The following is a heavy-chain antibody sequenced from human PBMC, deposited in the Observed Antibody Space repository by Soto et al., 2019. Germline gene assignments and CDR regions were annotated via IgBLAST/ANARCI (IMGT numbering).Heavy chain of an antibody. CDR3: AFPATADFDY. Sequence: PSETLSLTCAVSGGSISSTNWLTWVRQSPGRGLEWIGEIYHSGTTNYSPSLKSRVNIAVDMPTNHLSLTLISVTAADTAVYYCAFPATADFDYWGKGILVTVSS. CDR1: GGSISSTNW. J-gene: IGHJ4*02. D-gene: IGHD6-13*01. V-gene: IGHV4-4*02. CDR2: IYHSGTT.